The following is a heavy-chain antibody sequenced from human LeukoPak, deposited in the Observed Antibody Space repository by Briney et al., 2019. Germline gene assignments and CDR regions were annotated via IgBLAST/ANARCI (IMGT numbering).Heavy chain of an antibody. CDR1: GYTFTSYY. CDR3: PREGSNVVVAATPGRYFDY. J-gene: IGHJ4*02. V-gene: IGHV1-46*01. CDR2: INPSGGST. D-gene: IGHD2-15*01. Sequence: GASVKVSCKASGYTFTSYYMHWVRQAPGQGLEWMGIINPSGGSTSYAQKFQGRVTMTRDTSTSTVYMELSSLRSEDTAVYYCPREGSNVVVAATPGRYFDYWGQGTLVTVSS.